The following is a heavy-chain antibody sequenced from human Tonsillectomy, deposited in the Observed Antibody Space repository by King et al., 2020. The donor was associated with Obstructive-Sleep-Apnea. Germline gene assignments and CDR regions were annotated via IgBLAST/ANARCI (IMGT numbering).Heavy chain of an antibody. V-gene: IGHV4-39*07. D-gene: IGHD6-13*01. CDR2: IYYSGRT. CDR3: ARERAGGTNWFDA. J-gene: IGHJ5*02. Sequence: QLQESGPGLVKPSETLSLTCTVSGGSISSSSYYWGWIRQPPGKGLEWIGNIYYSGRTYYNPSLKSRVTISVDTSKNQFSLKLSSVTAADTAVYYCARERAGGTNWFDAWGQGTLVTVSS. CDR1: GGSISSSSYY.